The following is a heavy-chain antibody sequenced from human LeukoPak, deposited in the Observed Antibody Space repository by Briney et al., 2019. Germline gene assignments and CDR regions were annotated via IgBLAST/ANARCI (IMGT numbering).Heavy chain of an antibody. D-gene: IGHD3-22*01. CDR3: AREPPHYYDSSAYYTYGMDV. Sequence: SVKGRFTISRDNAKNSQYLQMNSLRDEDTAVYYCAREPPHYYDSSAYYTYGMDVWGQGTTVTVSS. J-gene: IGHJ6*02. V-gene: IGHV3-48*02.